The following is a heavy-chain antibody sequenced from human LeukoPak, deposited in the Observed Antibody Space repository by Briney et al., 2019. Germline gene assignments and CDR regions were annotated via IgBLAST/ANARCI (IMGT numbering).Heavy chain of an antibody. CDR1: GYTFTSYG. CDR2: ISAYNGNT. V-gene: IGHV1-18*01. CDR3: ARASWWSLDIVVVRGYYMDV. Sequence: VASVKVSCKASGYTFTSYGISWVRQAPGQGLEWMGWISAYNGNTNYAQKLQGRVTMTTDTSTSTAYMELRSLRSDDTAVYYCARASWWSLDIVVVRGYYMDVWGKGTTVTVSS. D-gene: IGHD2-2*03. J-gene: IGHJ6*03.